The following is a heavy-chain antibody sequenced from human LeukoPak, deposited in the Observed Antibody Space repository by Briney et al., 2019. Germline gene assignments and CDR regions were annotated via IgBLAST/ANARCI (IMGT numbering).Heavy chain of an antibody. CDR3: ARGVRDYDILTGYYRPYYYYYYMDV. CDR2: IYYSGST. CDR1: GGSISSYY. Sequence: SETLSLTRTASGGSISSYYWSWIRQPPGKGLEWIGYIYYSGSTNYNPSLKRRVTISVDTSKNQFSLKLSSVTAADTAVYYCARGVRDYDILTGYYRPYYYYYYMDVWGKGTTVTVSS. V-gene: IGHV4-59*01. D-gene: IGHD3-9*01. J-gene: IGHJ6*03.